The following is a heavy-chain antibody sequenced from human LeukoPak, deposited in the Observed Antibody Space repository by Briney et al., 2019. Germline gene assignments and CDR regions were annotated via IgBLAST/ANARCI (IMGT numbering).Heavy chain of an antibody. V-gene: IGHV1-46*01. Sequence: ASVNVSCKASGYIFTSYYMHWVRQAPGQGLEWMGIINPSGGSTSYAQKFQGRVTMTRDTSTSTVYMELSSLRSEDTAVYYCARDRGEKRANNWFDPWGQGTLVTVSS. J-gene: IGHJ5*02. CDR3: ARDRGEKRANNWFDP. CDR2: INPSGGST. CDR1: GYIFTSYY. D-gene: IGHD2-21*01.